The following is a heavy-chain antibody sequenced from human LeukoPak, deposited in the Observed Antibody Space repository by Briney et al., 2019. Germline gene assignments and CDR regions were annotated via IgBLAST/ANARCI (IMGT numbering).Heavy chain of an antibody. CDR3: ARDLPLYNWFDP. Sequence: SQTLSLTCAVSGGSISSGGYSWSWIRQPPGKGLEWIGEINHSGSTNYNPSLKSRVTISVDTSKNQFSLKLSSVTAADTAVYYCARDLPLYNWFDPWGQGTLVTVSS. CDR2: INHSGST. J-gene: IGHJ5*02. V-gene: IGHV4-30-2*01. CDR1: GGSISSGGYS.